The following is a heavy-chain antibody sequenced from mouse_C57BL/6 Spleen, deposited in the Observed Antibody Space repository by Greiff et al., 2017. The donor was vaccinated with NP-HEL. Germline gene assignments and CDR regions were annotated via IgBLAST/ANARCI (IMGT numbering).Heavy chain of an antibody. CDR1: GYTFTSYW. CDR2: IHPNSGST. V-gene: IGHV1-64*01. J-gene: IGHJ2*01. Sequence: QVQLQQPGAELVKPGASVKLSCKASGYTFTSYWMHWVKQRPGQGLEWIGMIHPNSGSTNYNEKFKSKATLTVDKSSSTAYMQRSSLTSEDSAVYYCARITTVTHFDYWGQGTTLTVSS. D-gene: IGHD1-1*01. CDR3: ARITTVTHFDY.